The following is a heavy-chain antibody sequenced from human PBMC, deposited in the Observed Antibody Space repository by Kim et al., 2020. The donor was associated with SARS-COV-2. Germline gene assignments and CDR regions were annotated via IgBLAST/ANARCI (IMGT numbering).Heavy chain of an antibody. Sequence: GGSLRLSCAASGFTFSSYGMHWVRQAPGKGLEWVAVISYDGSNKYYADSVKGRFTISRDNSKNTLYLQMNSLRAEDTAVYYCAKLGRTFDYWGQGTLVTVSS. D-gene: IGHD3-16*01. CDR2: ISYDGSNK. CDR3: AKLGRTFDY. J-gene: IGHJ4*02. V-gene: IGHV3-30*18. CDR1: GFTFSSYG.